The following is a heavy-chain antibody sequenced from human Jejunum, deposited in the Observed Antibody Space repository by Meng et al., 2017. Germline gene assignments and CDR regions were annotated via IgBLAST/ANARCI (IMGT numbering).Heavy chain of an antibody. CDR1: GFTFSTYA. D-gene: IGHD2/OR15-2a*01. CDR2: ISGSGANT. CDR3: AKSGDGTAFARLDL. Sequence: GESLKISCAASGFTFSTYAISWVRQAPGKGLQWLSAISGSGANTYYADPVKGRFTISRDNSDSATYLHMNSLRDDDTALYSCAKSGDGTAFARLDLWGQGTLVTVSS. J-gene: IGHJ4*02. V-gene: IGHV3-23*01.